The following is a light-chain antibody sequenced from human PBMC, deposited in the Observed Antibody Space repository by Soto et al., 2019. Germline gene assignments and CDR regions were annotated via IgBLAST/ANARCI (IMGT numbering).Light chain of an antibody. Sequence: HSALTQPASVSGSPGQSITISCTGTSSDVGDYNYVSWYQQHPGKAPKLMIYEVSNRPSGVSNRFSGSKSGNTASLTISRLQAEDEADYYCSSYTRSSTLYVFGTGTKLTVL. V-gene: IGLV2-14*01. CDR2: EVS. CDR3: SSYTRSSTLYV. CDR1: SSDVGDYNY. J-gene: IGLJ1*01.